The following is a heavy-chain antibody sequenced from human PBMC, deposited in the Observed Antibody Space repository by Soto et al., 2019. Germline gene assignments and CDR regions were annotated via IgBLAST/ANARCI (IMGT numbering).Heavy chain of an antibody. CDR1: GFTCSDHY. CDR2: SRDKVRSHRR. D-gene: IGHD2-15*01. J-gene: IGHJ6*02. CDR3: ARYLVVGYTYYGMDV. Sequence: EVQLVESGGGLVQPGGSLRLSCAASGFTCSDHYMDWVRQAPGKGLEWVGRSRDKVRSHRREFAASVKGRFTISRDDSKNSVYMEMNSLKTEDTAVYYCARYLVVGYTYYGMDVWGQGTTVTVSS. V-gene: IGHV3-72*01.